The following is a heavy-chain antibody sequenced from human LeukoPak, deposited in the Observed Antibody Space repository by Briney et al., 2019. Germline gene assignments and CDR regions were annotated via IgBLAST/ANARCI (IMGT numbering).Heavy chain of an antibody. V-gene: IGHV4-59*08. D-gene: IGHD6-19*01. CDR3: TRGVAGSPGVAFDI. CDR2: IYYSGST. J-gene: IGHJ3*02. Sequence: PSETLSLTCTVSGGSISSYYWSWIRQPPGKGLEWIGYIYYSGSTNYNPSLKSRVTISVDTSKNQFSLKLSSVTAADTAVYYCTRGVAGSPGVAFDIWGQGTMVTVSS. CDR1: GGSISSYY.